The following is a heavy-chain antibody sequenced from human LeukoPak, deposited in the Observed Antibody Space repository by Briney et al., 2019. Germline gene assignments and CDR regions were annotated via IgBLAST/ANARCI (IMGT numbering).Heavy chain of an antibody. V-gene: IGHV4-34*01. D-gene: IGHD5-24*01. CDR1: GASTSSYY. CDR3: ARVRVEMATTTFDY. Sequence: SETLSLNCTVSGASTSSYYWSWIRQPPGKGLEWIGEINHSGGTNYNPSLKSRVTISVDTSKNQFSLKLSSVTAADTAVYYCARVRVEMATTTFDYWGQGTLVTVSS. J-gene: IGHJ4*02. CDR2: INHSGGT.